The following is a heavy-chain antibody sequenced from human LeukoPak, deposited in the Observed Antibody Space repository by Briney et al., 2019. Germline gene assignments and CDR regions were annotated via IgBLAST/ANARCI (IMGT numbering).Heavy chain of an antibody. V-gene: IGHV3-23*01. CDR3: AKDDDSSGYSFDY. J-gene: IGHJ4*02. Sequence: GGSLRLSCAASGFTFSSYAMSWVRQAPGTGLEWVSVISGSGDSTYYADSVKGRFTISRDNSKNTLYLQMNSLRAEDTAVYYCAKDDDSSGYSFDYWGQGTLVTVSS. D-gene: IGHD3-22*01. CDR1: GFTFSSYA. CDR2: ISGSGDST.